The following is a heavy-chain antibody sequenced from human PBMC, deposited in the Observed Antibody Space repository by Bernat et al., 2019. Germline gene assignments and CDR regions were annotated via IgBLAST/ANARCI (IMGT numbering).Heavy chain of an antibody. Sequence: QVQLVQSGAEVKKPGASVKVSCKASGYTFTGYYMHWVRQAPGQGLEWMGWINPNSGGTNYAQKFQGWVTMTRDTSISTAYMELSRLRSDDTAVYYCARGNSSSWYNRLSDGMDVWGQGTTVTVSS. V-gene: IGHV1-2*04. J-gene: IGHJ6*02. CDR1: GYTFTGYY. CDR3: ARGNSSSWYNRLSDGMDV. D-gene: IGHD6-13*01. CDR2: INPNSGGT.